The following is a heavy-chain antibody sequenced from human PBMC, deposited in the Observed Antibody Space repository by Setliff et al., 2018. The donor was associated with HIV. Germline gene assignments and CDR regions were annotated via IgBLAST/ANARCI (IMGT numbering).Heavy chain of an antibody. V-gene: IGHV3-23*01. Sequence: GGSLRLSCAASGFTFSSYAMSWVRQAPGKGLEWVSAISGSGGSTYYADSVRGRFTISRDNSKNMVFLQMNSLRPEDTALYYCAKGASGWSPDYWGQGTLVTVSS. CDR1: GFTFSSYA. CDR2: ISGSGGST. D-gene: IGHD6-19*01. CDR3: AKGASGWSPDY. J-gene: IGHJ4*02.